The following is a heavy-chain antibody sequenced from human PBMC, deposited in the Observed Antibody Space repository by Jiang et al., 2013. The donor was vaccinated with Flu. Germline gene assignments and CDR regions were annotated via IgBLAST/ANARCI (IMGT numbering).Heavy chain of an antibody. J-gene: IGHJ4*02. CDR2: IHYSGST. CDR3: ARVGLYSYRSFDY. V-gene: IGHV4-59*01. CDR1: GDSISSYY. D-gene: IGHD3-16*02. Sequence: TVSGDSISSYYWSWIRQPPGKGLEWIGYIHYSGSTSYNPSLKRRVTISVDTSKNLFSLKLSSVTAADTAVYYCARVGLYSYRSFDYWGQGTLVTVSS.